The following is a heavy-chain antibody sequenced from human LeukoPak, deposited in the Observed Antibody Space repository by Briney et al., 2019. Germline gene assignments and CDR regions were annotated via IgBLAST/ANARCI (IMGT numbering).Heavy chain of an antibody. Sequence: SETLSLTCVVYGGSFSDYYWSWIRQPPGKGLEWIGEISHSGGTNYNPSLKSRITMSMDTSKNQFSLKLNSVTAADTAVYYCARGLQSNGYPFDYWGQGSLVTVSS. J-gene: IGHJ4*02. V-gene: IGHV4-34*01. CDR2: ISHSGGT. D-gene: IGHD3-22*01. CDR1: GGSFSDYY. CDR3: ARGLQSNGYPFDY.